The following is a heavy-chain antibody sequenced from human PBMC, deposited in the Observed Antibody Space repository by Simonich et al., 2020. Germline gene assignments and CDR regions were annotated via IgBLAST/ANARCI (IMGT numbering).Heavy chain of an antibody. D-gene: IGHD3-16*01. CDR1: GGSFSGYY. V-gene: IGHV4-34*01. Sequence: QVQLQQWGAGLLKPSETLSLTCAVYGGSFSGYYWSWIRQPPGKGLEWFGEVNHSGNTNYNPSLKSRVTISVDTSKNQFSLKLSSVTAADTAVYYCARPLGIVWAFDIWGQGTMVTVSS. CDR3: ARPLGIVWAFDI. CDR2: VNHSGNT. J-gene: IGHJ3*02.